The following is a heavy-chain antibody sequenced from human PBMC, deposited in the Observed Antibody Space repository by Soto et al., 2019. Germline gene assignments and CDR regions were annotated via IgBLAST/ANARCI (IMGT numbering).Heavy chain of an antibody. CDR1: GYTFTGYS. D-gene: IGHD3-3*01. CDR2: INPNSGVT. V-gene: IGHV1-2*02. J-gene: IGHJ5*02. Sequence: GASVKVSCKASGYTFTGYSIHWVRQAPGQGLEWMGWINPNSGVTKYAQKFQGRVTMTRDTSISTAYMELSRLRSDDTAVYYCARDFWSGRNWFAPWGQGTLVTVSS. CDR3: ARDFWSGRNWFAP.